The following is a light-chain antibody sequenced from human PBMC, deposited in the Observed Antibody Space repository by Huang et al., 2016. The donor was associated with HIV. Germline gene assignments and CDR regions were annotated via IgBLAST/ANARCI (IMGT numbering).Light chain of an antibody. Sequence: DIVVTQSPDSLALSLGGRAAINCTASQSVLKTSNNKNCLSWYQLKPGQPPKLSIYWASTRESGVPDRFSGSGSGTHFTLTIASLQAEDVAVYYCHQYYDTPQTFGQGTKVEVK. V-gene: IGKV4-1*01. CDR3: HQYYDTPQT. CDR2: WAS. J-gene: IGKJ1*01. CDR1: QSVLKTSNNKNC.